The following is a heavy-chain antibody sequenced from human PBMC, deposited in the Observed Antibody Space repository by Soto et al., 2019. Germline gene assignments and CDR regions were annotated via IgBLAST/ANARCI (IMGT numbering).Heavy chain of an antibody. J-gene: IGHJ5*02. D-gene: IGHD2-21*02. Sequence: QVQLVESGGSVVQSGRSLRLSCAAFGFTFSSYGMHWVRQAPGKGLEWVALISYDGSHKYYADSVKGRFTISRDNPXNXXYLQLDSLRTEDTAVYYCAKPRAKPVSDSYNWFDPWGQGTLVTVSS. V-gene: IGHV3-30*18. CDR2: ISYDGSHK. CDR1: GFTFSSYG. CDR3: AKPRAKPVSDSYNWFDP.